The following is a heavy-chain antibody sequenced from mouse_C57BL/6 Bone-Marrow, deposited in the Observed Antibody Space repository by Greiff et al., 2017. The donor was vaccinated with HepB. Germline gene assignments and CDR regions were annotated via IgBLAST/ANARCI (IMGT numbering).Heavy chain of an antibody. CDR3: TRGDGYLAWFAY. V-gene: IGHV6-6*01. Sequence: EVKVEESGGGLVQPGGSMKLSCAASGFTFSDAWMDWVRQSPEKGLEWVAEIRNKANNHATYYAESVKGRFTISRDDSKSSVYLQMNSLRAEDTGIYYCTRGDGYLAWFAYWGQGTLVTVSA. J-gene: IGHJ3*01. CDR1: GFTFSDAW. D-gene: IGHD2-3*01. CDR2: IRNKANNHAT.